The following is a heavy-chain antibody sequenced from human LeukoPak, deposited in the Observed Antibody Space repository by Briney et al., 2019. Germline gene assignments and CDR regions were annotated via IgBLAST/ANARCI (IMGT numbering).Heavy chain of an antibody. Sequence: GGSLRLSCAASGFTFSSYAVHWVRQAPGKGLEWVAVISYDGSNKYYADSVKGRFTISRDNSKNTLYLQMNSLRAEDTAVYYCAKDQDIVVVVAATKGLDYWGQGTLVTVSS. CDR1: GFTFSSYA. CDR3: AKDQDIVVVVAATKGLDY. J-gene: IGHJ4*02. D-gene: IGHD2-15*01. V-gene: IGHV3-30-3*01. CDR2: ISYDGSNK.